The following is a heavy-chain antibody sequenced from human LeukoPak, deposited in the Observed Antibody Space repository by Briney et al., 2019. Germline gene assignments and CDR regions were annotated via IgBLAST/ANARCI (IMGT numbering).Heavy chain of an antibody. Sequence: SVKVSCKASGGTFSSYTISWVRQAPGQGLEWMGRIIPILGIANYAQKFQGRVTITADKSTSTAYMELSSLRSEGTAVYYCARVDDISLFDYWGQGTLVTVSS. V-gene: IGHV1-69*02. J-gene: IGHJ4*02. D-gene: IGHD3-9*01. CDR3: ARVDDISLFDY. CDR1: GGTFSSYT. CDR2: IIPILGIA.